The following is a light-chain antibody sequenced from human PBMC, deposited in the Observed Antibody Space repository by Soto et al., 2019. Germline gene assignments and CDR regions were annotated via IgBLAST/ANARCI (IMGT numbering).Light chain of an antibody. CDR1: QSVSDN. J-gene: IGKJ2*01. V-gene: IGKV3-15*01. CDR3: QQSNKWPYT. CDR2: GAS. Sequence: EVVMTQSPATLSVSPGERVTLSCRARQSVSDNLAWYQQKPGQAPRLLIYGASTRATTIPARFSGSGSGTEFTLTSSSLQYEDFVVYYCQQSNKWPYTFGQGTKLDIK.